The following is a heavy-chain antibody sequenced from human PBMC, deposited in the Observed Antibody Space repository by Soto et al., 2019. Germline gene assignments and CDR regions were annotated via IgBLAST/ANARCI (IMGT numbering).Heavy chain of an antibody. D-gene: IGHD2-2*01. CDR1: GFTFSYYT. J-gene: IGHJ6*02. V-gene: IGHV3-23*01. CDR3: ADTVPAPTRYGSSDMDV. CDR2: ISNSGDTI. Sequence: EVQLLESGGGLVQPGGSLRLSCVASGFTFSYYTMSWVRQAPGKGLEWVSGISNSGDTIYYADSVKGRFTISRDNFKNTLYPQMNSLRAGDTAVYYCADTVPAPTRYGSSDMDVWGQGTTVTVSS.